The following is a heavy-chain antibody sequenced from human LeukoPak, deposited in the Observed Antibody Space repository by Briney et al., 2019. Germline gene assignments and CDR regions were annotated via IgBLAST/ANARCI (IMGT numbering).Heavy chain of an antibody. J-gene: IGHJ4*02. Sequence: SETLSLTCAVYGGSFSEYYWSWIRQPPGKGLEWIGEINHSGSTNYNPSLKSRVTISVDMSKNQFSLKLSSVTAADTAVYYCARQASSGWDFDYWGQGTLVTVSS. V-gene: IGHV4-34*01. CDR3: ARQASSGWDFDY. D-gene: IGHD6-19*01. CDR2: INHSGST. CDR1: GGSFSEYY.